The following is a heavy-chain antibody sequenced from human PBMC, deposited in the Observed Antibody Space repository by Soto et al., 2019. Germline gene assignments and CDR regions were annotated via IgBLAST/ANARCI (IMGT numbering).Heavy chain of an antibody. Sequence: GGSLRLSCAASGFTFSSYSMNWVRQAPGKGLEWVSYISSSSSTIYYADSVKGRFTISRDNAKNSLYLQMNSLRAEDTAVYYCALTYAHLGELSPDYWGQGTLVTVSS. CDR2: ISSSSSTI. CDR1: GFTFSSYS. J-gene: IGHJ4*02. V-gene: IGHV3-48*01. CDR3: ALTYAHLGELSPDY. D-gene: IGHD3-16*02.